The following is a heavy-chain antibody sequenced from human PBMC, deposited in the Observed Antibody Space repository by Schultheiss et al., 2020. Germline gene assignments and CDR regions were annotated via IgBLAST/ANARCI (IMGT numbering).Heavy chain of an antibody. V-gene: IGHV1-2*02. CDR3: ARDCADKYQLGRNFDY. D-gene: IGHD2-2*01. CDR2: INPNNGDT. CDR1: GYTFTGYY. J-gene: IGHJ4*01. Sequence: ASVKVSCKSSGYTFTGYYMHWVRQAPGQGPEWMGWINPNNGDTRYAQEFQGRVTMTRDTSMSTAYMEVSRLRSDDTAVYYCARDCADKYQLGRNFDYWGDGAPVTVSS.